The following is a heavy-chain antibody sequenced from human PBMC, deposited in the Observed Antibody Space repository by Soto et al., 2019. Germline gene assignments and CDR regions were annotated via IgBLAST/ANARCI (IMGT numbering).Heavy chain of an antibody. Sequence: WGSLRLSCAASGFTFSSYGMHWVRQAPGKGLEWVAVISYDGSNKYYADSVKGRFTISRDNSKNTLYLQMNSLRAEDTAVYYCAKDLDNIVVVPAAGWFDPWGQGTLVTVSS. CDR1: GFTFSSYG. CDR2: ISYDGSNK. CDR3: AKDLDNIVVVPAAGWFDP. D-gene: IGHD2-2*01. J-gene: IGHJ5*02. V-gene: IGHV3-30*18.